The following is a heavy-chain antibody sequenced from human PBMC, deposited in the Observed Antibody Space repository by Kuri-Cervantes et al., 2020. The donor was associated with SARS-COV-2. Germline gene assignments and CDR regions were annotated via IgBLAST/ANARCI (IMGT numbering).Heavy chain of an antibody. CDR2: ISGSGGST. J-gene: IGHJ5*02. Sequence: GESLKISCAASGFTLSSYAMSWVRQAPGKGLEWVSAISGSGGSTYYADSVKGRFTISRDNSKNTLYLQMNSLRAEDTAVYYCAKDLGRPNWFDPWGQGTPVTVSS. CDR1: GFTLSSYA. V-gene: IGHV3-23*01. CDR3: AKDLGRPNWFDP.